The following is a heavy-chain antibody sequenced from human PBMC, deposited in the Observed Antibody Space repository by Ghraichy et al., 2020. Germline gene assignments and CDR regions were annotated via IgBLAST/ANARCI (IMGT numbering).Heavy chain of an antibody. J-gene: IGHJ6*04. CDR2: ISYSGVI. V-gene: IGHV4-59*01. D-gene: IGHD5-24*01. CDR3: ARRGGFNSDNDRASMDV. CDR1: GDSIRSYY. Sequence: SQTLSLTCTVSGDSIRSYYWSWIRKPPGKGLEWIGYISYSGVIRYNPSLKSRVTISPDTSRNQFSLSLSSVTAADTAVYYCARRGGFNSDNDRASMDVWGKGTTVTVSS.